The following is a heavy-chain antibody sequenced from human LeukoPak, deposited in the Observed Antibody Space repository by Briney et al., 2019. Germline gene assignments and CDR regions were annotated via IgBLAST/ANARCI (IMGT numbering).Heavy chain of an antibody. D-gene: IGHD1-26*01. J-gene: IGHJ6*02. CDR2: ISGSGGST. V-gene: IGHV3-23*01. CDR1: GFTFSNFA. Sequence: GGSLRLSCAASGFTFSNFAMSWVRQAPGKGLEWVSAISGSGGSTYYADSVKGRFTISRDNSKNTLYLQMNSLRAEDTAVYYCAKDQGGRPYYYYGMDVWGQGTTVTVSS. CDR3: AKDQGGRPYYYYGMDV.